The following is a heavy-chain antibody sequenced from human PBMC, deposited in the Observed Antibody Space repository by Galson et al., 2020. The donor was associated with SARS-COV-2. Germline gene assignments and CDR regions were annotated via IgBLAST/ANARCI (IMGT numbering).Heavy chain of an antibody. D-gene: IGHD3-10*01. CDR2: IYYSGST. J-gene: IGHJ5*02. CDR1: GGSISSGDYY. CDR3: ARVPWGIRITMVRGGYGFDP. Sequence: SETLSLTCTVSGGSISSGDYYWSWIRQPPGKGLEWIGYIYYSGSTYYNPSLKSRVTISVDTSKNQFSLKLSSVTAADTAVYYCARVPWGIRITMVRGGYGFDPWGQGTLVTVSS. V-gene: IGHV4-30-4*01.